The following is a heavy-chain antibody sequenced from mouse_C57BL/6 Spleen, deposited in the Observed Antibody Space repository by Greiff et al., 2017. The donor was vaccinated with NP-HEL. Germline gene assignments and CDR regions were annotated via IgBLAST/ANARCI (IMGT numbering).Heavy chain of an antibody. CDR3: ARKGGNDAMDY. D-gene: IGHD2-1*01. CDR1: GFTFSDYG. J-gene: IGHJ4*01. CDR2: ISSGSCTI. Sequence: EVQVVEPGGCLVKPGGSLKLSCAASGFTFSDYGMHWVRQAPEKGLEWVAYISSGSCTIYYADTVKGRFTISSDIAKNTLFLQMTSLRSEDTAMFYCARKGGNDAMDYWGQGTSVTVSS. V-gene: IGHV5-17*01.